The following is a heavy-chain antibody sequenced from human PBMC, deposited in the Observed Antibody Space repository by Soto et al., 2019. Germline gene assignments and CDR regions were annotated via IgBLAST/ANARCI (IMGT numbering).Heavy chain of an antibody. CDR3: ARESEDLTSNFDY. J-gene: IGHJ4*02. CDR1: GFTFTRYS. Sequence: LRLSCAASGFTFTRYSTNWVRQAPGKGLEWVSSISSTTNYIYYGDSMKGRFTISRDNAKNSLYLEMNSLRAEDTAVYYCARESEDLTSNFDYWGQGTLVTVSS. CDR2: ISSTTNYI. V-gene: IGHV3-21*06.